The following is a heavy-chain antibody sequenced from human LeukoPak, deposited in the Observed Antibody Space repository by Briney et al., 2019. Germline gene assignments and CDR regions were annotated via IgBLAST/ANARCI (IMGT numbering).Heavy chain of an antibody. CDR1: GGSFSGYY. CDR2: INHSGST. Sequence: PSETLSLTCAVYGGSFSGYYWSWIRQPPGKGLEWIGEINHSGSTNYNPSLKSRVTISVDTSKNQFSLKLSSATAADTAVYYCARGFAAAGTFYYYYGMDVWGQGTTVTVSS. J-gene: IGHJ6*02. V-gene: IGHV4-34*01. CDR3: ARGFAAAGTFYYYYGMDV. D-gene: IGHD6-13*01.